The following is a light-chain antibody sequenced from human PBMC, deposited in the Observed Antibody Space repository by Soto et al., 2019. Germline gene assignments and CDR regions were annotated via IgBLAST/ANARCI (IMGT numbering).Light chain of an antibody. CDR3: QQYNYWPPWT. V-gene: IGKV3-15*01. CDR1: QSVSSN. Sequence: EIVMTQSPATLSVSPGERATLSCWASQSVSSNLAWYQHKPGQAPRLLIYGASTRATGIPARFSGSGSGTEFTLTISSLQSEDVAVYYCQQYNYWPPWTFGQGTKVDIK. J-gene: IGKJ1*01. CDR2: GAS.